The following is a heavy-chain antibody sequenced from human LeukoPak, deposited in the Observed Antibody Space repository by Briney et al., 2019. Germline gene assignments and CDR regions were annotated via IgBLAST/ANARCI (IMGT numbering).Heavy chain of an antibody. CDR1: GFTFSIYG. J-gene: IGHJ1*01. CDR3: AKQDSSGWVGVAEYFQH. D-gene: IGHD6-19*01. CDR2: ISSSGGST. Sequence: GGTLRLSCAASGFTFSIYGMSWVRQAPGKGLEWVSGISSSGGSTYYAESVKGRFTISRDNSKNTLYLQMNSLRAEDTALYYCAKQDSSGWVGVAEYFQHWGQGTLVSVSS. V-gene: IGHV3-23*01.